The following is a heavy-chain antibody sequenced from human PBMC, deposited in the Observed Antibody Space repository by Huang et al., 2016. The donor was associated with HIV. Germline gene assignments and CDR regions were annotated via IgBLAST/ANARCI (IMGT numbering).Heavy chain of an antibody. J-gene: IGHJ4*02. Sequence: EVQLVESGGALVQPGGSLKLSCVVSGFDFSKYSMNWVRQAPGKGLEWVSYISGTSSNIYYADSGKGRFTIFRENAKNSVFLQMRSLRAEDTALYYCARTEMEYYYGSSGYYPDYWGQGTQVTVSS. D-gene: IGHD3-22*01. V-gene: IGHV3-48*01. CDR1: GFDFSKYS. CDR3: ARTEMEYYYGSSGYYPDY. CDR2: ISGTSSNI.